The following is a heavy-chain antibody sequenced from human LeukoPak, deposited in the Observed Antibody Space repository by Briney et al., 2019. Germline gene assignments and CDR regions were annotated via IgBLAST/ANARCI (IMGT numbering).Heavy chain of an antibody. CDR3: ARSLPRGYCSGGSCRDYYYYMDV. V-gene: IGHV1-69*05. J-gene: IGHJ6*03. CDR1: GGTFSSYA. D-gene: IGHD2-15*01. CDR2: IIPIFGTA. Sequence: SVKVSCKASGGTFSSYAISWVRQAPGQGLEWMGGIIPIFGTANYAQKFQGRVTVTTDESTSTAYMELSSLRSEDTAVYYCARSLPRGYCSGGSCRDYYYYMDVWGKGTTATVSS.